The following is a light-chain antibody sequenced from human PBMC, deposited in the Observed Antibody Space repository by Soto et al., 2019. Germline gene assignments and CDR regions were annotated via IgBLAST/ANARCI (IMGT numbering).Light chain of an antibody. CDR2: DVS. J-gene: IGKJ5*01. CDR1: QSVSSY. Sequence: GLTQSPVTLSLSQGERATLSCRASQSVSSYLAWYQQKPGQTPRLLIYDVSNRATGIPARFSGSGSGTDFTLTISSLEPEDFAVYYCQQRNDWQVTFGQGTRLEIK. CDR3: QQRNDWQVT. V-gene: IGKV3-11*01.